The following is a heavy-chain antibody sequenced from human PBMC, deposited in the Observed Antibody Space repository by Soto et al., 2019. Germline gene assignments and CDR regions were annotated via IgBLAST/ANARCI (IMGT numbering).Heavy chain of an antibody. V-gene: IGHV4-61*08. CDR3: ARGGVDYYDSSGYYFSPYYFDY. Sequence: PSETLSLTCAVSGGSISSGGYYWSWIRQPPGKGLEWIGYIYYSGSANYNPSLKSRVTISVDRSKNQFSLKLSSVTAADTAVYYCARGGVDYYDSSGYYFSPYYFDYWGQGTLVTVSS. CDR2: IYYSGSA. CDR1: GGSISSGGYY. J-gene: IGHJ4*02. D-gene: IGHD3-22*01.